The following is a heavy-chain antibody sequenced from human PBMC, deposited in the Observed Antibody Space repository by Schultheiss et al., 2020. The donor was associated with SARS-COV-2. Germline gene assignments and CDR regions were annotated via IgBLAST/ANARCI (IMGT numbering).Heavy chain of an antibody. CDR3: ARVCSGTSCQSLDAFDI. CDR2: MNPNSGNT. D-gene: IGHD2-2*01. J-gene: IGHJ3*02. V-gene: IGHV1-8*02. CDR1: GYTLSVNH. Sequence: ASVKVSCKASGYTLSVNHIHWVRQAPGQGLEWMGWMNPNSGNTGYAQKFQGRVTMTRNTSISTAYMELSSLRSEDTAVYYCARVCSGTSCQSLDAFDIWGQGTMVTVSS.